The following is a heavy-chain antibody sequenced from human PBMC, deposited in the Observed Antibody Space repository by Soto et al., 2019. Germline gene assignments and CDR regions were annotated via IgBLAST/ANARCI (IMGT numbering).Heavy chain of an antibody. V-gene: IGHV4-34*01. CDR2: INHSGST. CDR3: ARARGTRDIVVVPAKSYYYYMDV. Sequence: SETLCLTCAVHGGSFSGYYWSWIRQPPGKGLEWIGEINHSGSTNYNPSLKSRVTISVDTSKNQFSLKLSSVTAADTAVYYCARARGTRDIVVVPAKSYYYYMDVWGKGTTVTVSS. D-gene: IGHD2-2*01. CDR1: GGSFSGYY. J-gene: IGHJ6*03.